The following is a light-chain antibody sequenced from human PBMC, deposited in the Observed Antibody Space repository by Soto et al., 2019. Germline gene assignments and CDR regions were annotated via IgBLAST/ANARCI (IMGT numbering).Light chain of an antibody. CDR3: QQYGSSRT. CDR1: QSVSSSY. Sequence: EIVLTQSPGTLSLSPGERATLSCRASQSVSSSYLACYQQKPGQAPRLLIYGASSRATGIPDSFSGSGSGTDFTLTISRLEPQDFAVYYCQQYGSSRTFGQGTKVEIK. V-gene: IGKV3-20*01. J-gene: IGKJ1*01. CDR2: GAS.